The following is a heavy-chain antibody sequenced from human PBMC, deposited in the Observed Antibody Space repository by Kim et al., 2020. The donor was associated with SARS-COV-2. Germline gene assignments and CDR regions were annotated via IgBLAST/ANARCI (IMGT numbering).Heavy chain of an antibody. J-gene: IGHJ6*02. D-gene: IGHD3-10*01. Sequence: SVKVSCKASGGTFSSYAISWVRQAPGQGLEWMGGIIPIFGTANYAQKFQGRVTITADESTSTAYMELSSLRSEDTAVYYCARDRNYYGSGSSLYYYYYYGMDVWGQGTTVTVSS. CDR2: IIPIFGTA. CDR3: ARDRNYYGSGSSLYYYYYYGMDV. CDR1: GGTFSSYA. V-gene: IGHV1-69*13.